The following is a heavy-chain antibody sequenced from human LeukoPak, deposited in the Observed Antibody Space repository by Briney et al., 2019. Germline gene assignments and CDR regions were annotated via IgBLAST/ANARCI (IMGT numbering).Heavy chain of an antibody. CDR2: IYQSGST. V-gene: IGHV4-38-2*02. CDR1: GYSISSGYY. Sequence: SETLSVTCSVSGYSISSGYYWGWIRQPPGKGLEWIGSIYQSGSTYYNPSLKSRVNISLDTSRNQFSLKLSSVTAPDTAVYHCARFAWGRLDYWGQGTLVTVSS. J-gene: IGHJ4*02. CDR3: ARFAWGRLDY. D-gene: IGHD7-27*01.